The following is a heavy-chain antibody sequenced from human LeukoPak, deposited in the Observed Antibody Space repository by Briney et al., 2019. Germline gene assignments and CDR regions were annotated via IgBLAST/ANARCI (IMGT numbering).Heavy chain of an antibody. Sequence: GESLKISCKCSGYTFTSYWIGWVRQMPGKGLEWMGIIYPGDSDTRYSPSFQGQVTISADKSISTAYLQWSSLKASDTAMYYCARRKEYYDSSGYCFDPWGQGTLVTVSS. CDR2: IYPGDSDT. CDR1: GYTFTSYW. J-gene: IGHJ5*02. CDR3: ARRKEYYDSSGYCFDP. D-gene: IGHD3-22*01. V-gene: IGHV5-51*01.